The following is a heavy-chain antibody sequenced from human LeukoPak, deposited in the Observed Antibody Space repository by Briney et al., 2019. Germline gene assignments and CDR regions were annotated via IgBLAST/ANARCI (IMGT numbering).Heavy chain of an antibody. CDR1: GGTFSSYA. Sequence: SVKVSCKASGGTFSSYAISWVRQAPGQGLEWMGRIIPILGIANYAQKFQGRVTITADKSTSTAYMELCSLRSEDTAVYYCARVPYYYDSSTYEGWGQGTLVTVSS. CDR2: IIPILGIA. J-gene: IGHJ4*02. D-gene: IGHD3-22*01. CDR3: ARVPYYYDSSTYEG. V-gene: IGHV1-69*04.